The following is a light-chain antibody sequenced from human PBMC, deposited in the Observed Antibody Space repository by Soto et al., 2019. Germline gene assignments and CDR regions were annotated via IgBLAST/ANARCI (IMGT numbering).Light chain of an antibody. CDR1: SSDVGGYNY. Sequence: QSVLTQPPSASGSPGQSVTISCTGTSSDVGGYNYVSWYQQHPGKAPKLMIYEVSKRPSGVPDRFSGSKSGNTASLTVSGLQAEDEAEYYCSSYAGSNKLVVFGGGTQLTVL. CDR3: SSYAGSNKLVV. V-gene: IGLV2-8*01. CDR2: EVS. J-gene: IGLJ2*01.